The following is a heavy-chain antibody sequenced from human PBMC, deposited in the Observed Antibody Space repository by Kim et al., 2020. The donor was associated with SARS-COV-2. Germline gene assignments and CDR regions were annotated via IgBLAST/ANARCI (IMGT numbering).Heavy chain of an antibody. J-gene: IGHJ6*02. D-gene: IGHD3-10*01. V-gene: IGHV1-3*01. Sequence: KYSQIFRGRITVTSDTAANTVYMELSSLTAEDTAVYYCAREGVRGFYGMDLWGQGTTVIVSS. CDR3: AREGVRGFYGMDL.